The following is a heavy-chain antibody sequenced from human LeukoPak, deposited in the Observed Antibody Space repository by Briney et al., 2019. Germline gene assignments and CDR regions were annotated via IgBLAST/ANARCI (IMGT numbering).Heavy chain of an antibody. CDR1: GGSISSYY. D-gene: IGHD1-26*01. J-gene: IGHJ4*02. CDR2: ISYSGST. CDR3: ARVGSLYYFDY. V-gene: IGHV4-59*01. Sequence: SETLSLTCTVSGGSISSYYWSWIRQPPGKGLEWIGYISYSGSTNYNPSLKSRLTISADTSKNQFSLKLTSVTAADTAVHYCARVGSLYYFDYWGQGALVTVSS.